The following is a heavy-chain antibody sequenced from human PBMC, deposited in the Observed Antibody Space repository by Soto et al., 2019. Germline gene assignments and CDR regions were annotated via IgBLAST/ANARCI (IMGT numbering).Heavy chain of an antibody. CDR1: GFTFDDFA. V-gene: IGHV3-9*01. J-gene: IGHJ2*01. CDR3: VKYSSGYFDL. D-gene: IGHD2-15*01. Sequence: EVQLVESGGGLVQPGRSLRLSCAASGFTFDDFAMHWVRQAPGKGLEWVSGISWNSDSIGYTDSVKGRFTISRDNTENSLYLQMNSLRTEDTALYYCVKYSSGYFDLWGRGTLVTVSS. CDR2: ISWNSDSI.